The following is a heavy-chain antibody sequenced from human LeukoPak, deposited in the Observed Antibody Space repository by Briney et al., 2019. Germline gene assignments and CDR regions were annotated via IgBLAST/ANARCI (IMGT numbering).Heavy chain of an antibody. D-gene: IGHD6-19*01. V-gene: IGHV6-1*01. Sequence: SQTLSLTCAISGDSVSSNSAAWNWIRQSQWRGLEWPGRTYYRSKWYNDYAVSVKSRITINPDTSKNQFSLQLNSVTPEDTAVYYCARDSGQWLVIGYWGQGTLVTVSS. J-gene: IGHJ4*02. CDR1: GDSVSSNSAA. CDR3: ARDSGQWLVIGY. CDR2: TYYRSKWYN.